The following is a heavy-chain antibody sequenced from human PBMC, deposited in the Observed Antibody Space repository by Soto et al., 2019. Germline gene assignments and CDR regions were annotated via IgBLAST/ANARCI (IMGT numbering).Heavy chain of an antibody. CDR1: GYTFTSYG. CDR2: ISAYNGNT. D-gene: IGHD6-13*01. J-gene: IGHJ4*02. V-gene: IGHV1-18*01. Sequence: QVQLVQSGAEVKKPGASVKVSCKASGYTFTSYGISWVRQAPGQGLEWMGWISAYNGNTNYAQKLQARVTMTTDTPTSTAYMERRSMRSDNTAVYYCARVIGYFIAAAGPLDNWGQGTLVTVSS. CDR3: ARVIGYFIAAAGPLDN.